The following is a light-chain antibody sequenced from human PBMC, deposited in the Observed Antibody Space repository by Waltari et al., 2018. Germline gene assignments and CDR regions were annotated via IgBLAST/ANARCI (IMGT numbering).Light chain of an antibody. V-gene: IGKV3-15*01. CDR1: ESVNNK. Sequence: ETVMTQSQVILSVSPGERDTFSCRASESVNNKLAWYQHKPGQAPRLLIYGASTRATGIPARFSGSGSGTEFTLTISSLQSEDFAVYYCQQYNDWPPLTFGGGTKVEIK. CDR3: QQYNDWPPLT. J-gene: IGKJ4*01. CDR2: GAS.